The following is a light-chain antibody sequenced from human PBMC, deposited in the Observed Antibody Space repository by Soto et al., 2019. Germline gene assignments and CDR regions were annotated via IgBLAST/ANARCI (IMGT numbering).Light chain of an antibody. CDR2: GAS. Sequence: DIGLTQSPGTLSLSPGERATLSCRASQSFTSTYLAWYQQRPGQAPRLLIYGASSRATGVPDRFSGSASGTDFTLTISSLQPEDSAVYYCQQYGVSPPYTFGRGTKLEIK. CDR1: QSFTSTY. V-gene: IGKV3-20*01. J-gene: IGKJ2*01. CDR3: QQYGVSPPYT.